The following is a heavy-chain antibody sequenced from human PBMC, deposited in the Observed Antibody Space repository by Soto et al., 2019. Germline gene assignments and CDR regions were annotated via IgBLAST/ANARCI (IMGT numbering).Heavy chain of an antibody. CDR2: ISGSGGST. D-gene: IGHD6-19*01. J-gene: IGHJ4*02. V-gene: IGHV3-23*01. CDR1: GFTFRSYA. Sequence: EVQLLESGGGLVQPGGSLRLSCAASGFTFRSYAMSWVRQAPGKGLEWVSAISGSGGSTYYADSVKGRFTISRDNSKNTLYLQMNSLRAEDTAVYYCAKGPTYSSGWYWIHWGQGSLVTVSS. CDR3: AKGPTYSSGWYWIH.